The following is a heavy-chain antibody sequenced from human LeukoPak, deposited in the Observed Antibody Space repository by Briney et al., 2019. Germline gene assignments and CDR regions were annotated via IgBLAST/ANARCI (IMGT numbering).Heavy chain of an antibody. J-gene: IGHJ5*02. Sequence: TGGSLRLSCAASGFTFSTYWMHWVRQAPGKGLVWVSRINSDGSSTTYADSVKGRFTISRDNAKNTLYLQMNSLRAEDTAVYYCVRGRTSFDPWGQGTLVTVSS. D-gene: IGHD1-14*01. V-gene: IGHV3-74*01. CDR3: VRGRTSFDP. CDR1: GFTFSTYW. CDR2: INSDGSST.